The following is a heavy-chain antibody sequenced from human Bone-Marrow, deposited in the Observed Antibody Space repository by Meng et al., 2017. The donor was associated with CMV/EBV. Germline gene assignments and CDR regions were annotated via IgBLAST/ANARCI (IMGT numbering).Heavy chain of an antibody. Sequence: SVKVSRKAPGGTFSSYAISWVRQAPGQGLEWMGGIIPILGIANYAQKFQGKVTITADKSTSTAYMELRSLRSDDTAVYYCAREVFDLDVGSYSSAFDPWAQGTLATVSS. D-gene: IGHD6-19*01. CDR3: AREVFDLDVGSYSSAFDP. J-gene: IGHJ5*02. CDR1: GGTFSSYA. V-gene: IGHV1-69*10. CDR2: IIPILGIA.